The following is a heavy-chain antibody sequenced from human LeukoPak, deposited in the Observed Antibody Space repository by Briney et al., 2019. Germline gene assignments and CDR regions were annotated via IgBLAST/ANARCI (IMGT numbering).Heavy chain of an antibody. V-gene: IGHV3-53*01. Sequence: GGSLRLSCAASGFTVSSNYMSWVRQAPGKGLECVSVIYSGGTTYYTDSVKGRFSISRDKSKNTLYLQMNSLRGEDTAVYYGARASAARPSGAPYYYSYYMDVWGKGTTVTVSS. CDR1: GFTVSSNY. CDR3: ARASAARPSGAPYYYSYYMDV. D-gene: IGHD6-6*01. J-gene: IGHJ6*03. CDR2: IYSGGTT.